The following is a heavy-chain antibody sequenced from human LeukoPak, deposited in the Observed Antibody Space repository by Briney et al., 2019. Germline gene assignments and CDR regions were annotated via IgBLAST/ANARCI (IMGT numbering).Heavy chain of an antibody. CDR1: RFTFSSYT. CDR3: ARHRFVVGATDAFDI. CDR2: ISSSSSYI. Sequence: GGSLRPSCAASRFTFSSYTMNWVRQAPGKGLEWVSSISSSSSYIYYADSVKGRFIISRDNAKNSLYLQMNSLRAEDTAVYYCARHRFVVGATDAFDIWGQGTMVTVSS. V-gene: IGHV3-21*01. J-gene: IGHJ3*02. D-gene: IGHD1-26*01.